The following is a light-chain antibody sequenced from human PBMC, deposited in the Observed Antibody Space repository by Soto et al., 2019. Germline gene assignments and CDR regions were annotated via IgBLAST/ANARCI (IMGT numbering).Light chain of an antibody. CDR3: LHYGGSPLT. V-gene: IGKV3-20*01. CDR1: QSVNSDY. Sequence: EIVLTQSPGTLSLSPGERSTLALSASQSVNSDYLAWFQQKPGQAPRLLIYGASTRTTGIPDRFSGSGSGTDFTLTIGRLEPGDFAVYYCLHYGGSPLTFGQGTRLEIK. CDR2: GAS. J-gene: IGKJ5*01.